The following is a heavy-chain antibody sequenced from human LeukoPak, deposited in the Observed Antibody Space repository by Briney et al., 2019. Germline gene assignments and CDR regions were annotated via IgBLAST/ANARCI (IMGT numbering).Heavy chain of an antibody. CDR3: ARATSSGTAPIDY. D-gene: IGHD3-10*01. J-gene: IGHJ4*02. Sequence: SETLSLTCAVYGGSFSGYYWSWIRQPPGKGLEWIGEINHSGSTNYNPSLMSRVTISVDTSKNQFSLKLSSVTAADTAVYHCARATSSGTAPIDYWGQGTLVTVSS. CDR2: INHSGST. V-gene: IGHV4-34*01. CDR1: GGSFSGYY.